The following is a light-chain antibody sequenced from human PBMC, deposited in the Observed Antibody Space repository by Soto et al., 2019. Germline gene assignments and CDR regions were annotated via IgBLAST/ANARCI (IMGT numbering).Light chain of an antibody. V-gene: IGKV1-27*01. J-gene: IGKJ4*01. CDR1: QGISNS. Sequence: DIQMTQSPSSLSASVGDRVTITCRASQGISNSLAWYQQKPGKVPKLLIYTASTLQSGVPSRFSGRGFGTDFTITITRLQPEDVATYYCQKYNSAPLTFGGGNKVEIK. CDR3: QKYNSAPLT. CDR2: TAS.